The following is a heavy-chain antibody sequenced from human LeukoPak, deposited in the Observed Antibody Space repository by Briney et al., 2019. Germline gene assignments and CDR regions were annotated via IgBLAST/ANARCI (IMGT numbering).Heavy chain of an antibody. J-gene: IGHJ4*02. D-gene: IGHD2-2*01. CDR1: GYTFTGYY. Sequence: ASVKVSCKACGYTFTGYYMHCVRQGPGQGLEWMGWIDPNSGGTNYAQKFQGRVTMTRDTSISTAYMELSRLRSDDTAVYYCARITVPAAMDFDYWGQGTLVTVSS. V-gene: IGHV1-2*02. CDR2: IDPNSGGT. CDR3: ARITVPAAMDFDY.